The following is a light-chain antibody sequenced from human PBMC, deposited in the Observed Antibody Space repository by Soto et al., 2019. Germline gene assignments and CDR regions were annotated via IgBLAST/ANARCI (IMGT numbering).Light chain of an antibody. J-gene: IGLJ2*01. V-gene: IGLV2-23*02. CDR2: EVT. CDR3: SSYAGRGVGV. Sequence: QSALTQPASVSGSPGQSITISCTGTSSDVGNYDLVSWYQQHPGEAPKLWIYEVTERPSGVSIRFSGSKSHYTASLTISGLQAEDEVDYYCSSYAGRGVGVFGGGTKLTVL. CDR1: SSDVGNYDL.